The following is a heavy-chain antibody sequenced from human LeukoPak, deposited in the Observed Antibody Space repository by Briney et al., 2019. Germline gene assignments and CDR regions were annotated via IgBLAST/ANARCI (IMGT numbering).Heavy chain of an antibody. Sequence: ASVKVSCKASGYTFTGYYMHWVRQAPGQGLEWMGWINTNTGNPTYAQGFTGRFVFSLDTSVSTAYLQISNLKAEDTAVYYCARDPFGDKGWFDPWGQGTLVPVSS. J-gene: IGHJ5*02. CDR2: INTNTGNP. D-gene: IGHD3-10*01. CDR1: GYTFTGYY. CDR3: ARDPFGDKGWFDP. V-gene: IGHV7-4-1*02.